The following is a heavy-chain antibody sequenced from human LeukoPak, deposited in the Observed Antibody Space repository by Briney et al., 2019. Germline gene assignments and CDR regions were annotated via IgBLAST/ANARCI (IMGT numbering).Heavy chain of an antibody. J-gene: IGHJ4*02. D-gene: IGHD4-23*01. CDR1: GFTFSSHW. Sequence: GGSLRLSCAASGFTFSSHWMHWVRQVPGKGLVWVSYINSDGSSTNYADSVKGRFTISRDNAKNTVYLQINSLRAEDTAMYYCTREIGYDGISWGSDYWGQGTLVTVSS. CDR2: INSDGSST. CDR3: TREIGYDGISWGSDY. V-gene: IGHV3-74*01.